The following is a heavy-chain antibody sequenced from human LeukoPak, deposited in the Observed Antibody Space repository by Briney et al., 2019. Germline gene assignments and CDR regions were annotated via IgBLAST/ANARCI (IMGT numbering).Heavy chain of an antibody. J-gene: IGHJ4*02. Sequence: PGRSLRLSCAASGFTFSSYAMHWVRQAPGKGLEWVAIISYDGGNKYYADSVKGRFTISRDNSKNTLYLQMNSLRAEDTAVYYCARGPSSNWSGLDFWGQGTLLTVSS. V-gene: IGHV3-30-3*01. CDR3: ARGPSSNWSGLDF. CDR2: ISYDGGNK. CDR1: GFTFSSYA. D-gene: IGHD6-13*01.